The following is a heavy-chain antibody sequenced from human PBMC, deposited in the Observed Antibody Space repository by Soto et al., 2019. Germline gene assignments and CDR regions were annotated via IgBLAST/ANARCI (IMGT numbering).Heavy chain of an antibody. Sequence: VASVKVSCKASGYTFTGYYMHWVRQAPGQGLEWMGWINPNSGGTNYAQKFQGRVTMTRDTSISTAYMELSRLRSDDTAVYYCARDATGYSYGHDAFDIWGQGTMVTVSS. CDR2: INPNSGGT. V-gene: IGHV1-2*02. J-gene: IGHJ3*02. CDR3: ARDATGYSYGHDAFDI. CDR1: GYTFTGYY. D-gene: IGHD5-18*01.